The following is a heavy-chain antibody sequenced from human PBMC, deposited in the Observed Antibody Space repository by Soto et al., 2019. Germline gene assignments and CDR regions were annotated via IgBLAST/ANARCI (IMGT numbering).Heavy chain of an antibody. V-gene: IGHV1-2*02. CDR2: INPNGGTT. D-gene: IGHD3-10*01. J-gene: IGHJ6*02. Sequence: QVHLVQSGSEVKKPGASVKVSCKASGYTFNGYFMQWARQAPEQGLEWMAWINPNGGTTNYAQKFQGRVTVTRDTSINTVYMELSRLTSDDTAVYYCARGREMDVWGQGTTVTVSS. CDR3: ARGREMDV. CDR1: GYTFNGYF.